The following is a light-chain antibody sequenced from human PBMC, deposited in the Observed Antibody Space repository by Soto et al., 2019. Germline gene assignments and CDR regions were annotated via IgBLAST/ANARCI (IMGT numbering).Light chain of an antibody. CDR1: SGSVSTTYY. CDR3: VLYMGSGISV. V-gene: IGLV8-61*01. CDR2: NTN. Sequence: QAVVTQEPSFSVSPGGTVTLTCGLTSGSVSTTYYPSWYQQTPGQAPRTLIYNTNTRSSGVPDRFSGSILGNKAALNITGAQADDESDYYCVLYMGSGISVFGGGTKLTVL. J-gene: IGLJ2*01.